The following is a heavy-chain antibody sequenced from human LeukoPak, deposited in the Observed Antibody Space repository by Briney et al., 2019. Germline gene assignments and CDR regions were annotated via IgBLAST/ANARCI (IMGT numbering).Heavy chain of an antibody. Sequence: GGSLRLSCAASGFTFSSYWMSWVRQAPGKGLEWVANIKQDGSEKYYVDSVKGRFTISRDNAKNSLYLQMNSLRAEDTAVYYCARVTLTYYYDSSGYRRFDYWGQGTLVTVSS. CDR2: IKQDGSEK. D-gene: IGHD3-22*01. CDR3: ARVTLTYYYDSSGYRRFDY. CDR1: GFTFSSYW. J-gene: IGHJ4*02. V-gene: IGHV3-7*01.